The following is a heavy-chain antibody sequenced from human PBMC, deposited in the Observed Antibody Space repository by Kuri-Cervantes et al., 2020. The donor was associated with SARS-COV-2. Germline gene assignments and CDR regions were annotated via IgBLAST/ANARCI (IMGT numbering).Heavy chain of an antibody. J-gene: IGHJ4*02. Sequence: GSLRLSCTVPGGPISSHSWSWIRQPPGKGLEWMGYINYSGSTNYNCSLKSRVTISVDTSKNQFSLKLSSVTAADTAVYYCARLYYDFWSGYYFDYWGQGTLVTVSS. CDR2: INYSGST. CDR1: GGPISSHS. CDR3: ARLYYDFWSGYYFDY. V-gene: IGHV4-59*11. D-gene: IGHD3-3*01.